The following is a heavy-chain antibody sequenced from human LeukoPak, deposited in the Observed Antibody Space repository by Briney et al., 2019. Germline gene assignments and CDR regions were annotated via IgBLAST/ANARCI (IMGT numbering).Heavy chain of an antibody. CDR3: ATSRTPRDYYDSSGYRPYYFDY. D-gene: IGHD3-22*01. CDR1: GYTLTELS. J-gene: IGHJ4*02. CDR2: FDPEDGET. V-gene: IGHV1-24*01. Sequence: ASVKVSCKVSGYTLTELSMHWLRQAPGKGLEWMGGFDPEDGETIYAQKFQGRVTITEDTSTDAAYMELSSLRSEDTAVYYCATSRTPRDYYDSSGYRPYYFDYWGQGTLVTVSS.